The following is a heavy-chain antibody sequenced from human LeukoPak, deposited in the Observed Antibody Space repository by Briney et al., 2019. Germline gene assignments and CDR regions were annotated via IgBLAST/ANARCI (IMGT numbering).Heavy chain of an antibody. CDR3: ARDKAYPWTYYYDGSGNETDY. D-gene: IGHD3-22*01. J-gene: IGHJ4*02. CDR1: GYTFTGYY. Sequence: ASVKVSFKASGYTFTGYYMHWVRQAPGQKLEWMGWINPNSGGTNYAQKFQGRVTMTRDTSISTAYKELSRLRSDDTTAYYCARDKAYPWTYYYDGSGNETDYWGKGTLVTGS. V-gene: IGHV1-2*02. CDR2: INPNSGGT.